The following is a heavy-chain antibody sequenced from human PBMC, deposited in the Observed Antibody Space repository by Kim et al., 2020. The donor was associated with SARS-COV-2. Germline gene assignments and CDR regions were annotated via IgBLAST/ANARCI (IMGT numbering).Heavy chain of an antibody. V-gene: IGHV3-7*01. CDR3: AREEGDYSAGMDV. J-gene: IGHJ6*02. D-gene: IGHD4-4*01. CDR2: IKQDGSEK. Sequence: GGSLRLSCAASGFTFSSYWMSWVRQAPGKGLEWVANIKQDGSEKYYVDSVKGRFTISRDNAKNSLYLQMNSLRAEDTAVYYCAREEGDYSAGMDVWGQGTTVTVSS. CDR1: GFTFSSYW.